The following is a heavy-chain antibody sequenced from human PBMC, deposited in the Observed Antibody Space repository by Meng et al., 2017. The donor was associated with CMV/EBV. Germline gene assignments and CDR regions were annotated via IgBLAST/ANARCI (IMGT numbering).Heavy chain of an antibody. D-gene: IGHD2-21*01. CDR2: INHSRST. Sequence: SETLSLTCAVYGGSFSGYYWSWIRQPPGKGLEWIGEINHSRSTNYNPSLKSRVTISVDTSKNQFSLKLSSVTAADTAVYYCARGYSLHPNWFDPWGQGTLVTVSS. V-gene: IGHV4-34*01. CDR3: ARGYSLHPNWFDP. J-gene: IGHJ5*02. CDR1: GGSFSGYY.